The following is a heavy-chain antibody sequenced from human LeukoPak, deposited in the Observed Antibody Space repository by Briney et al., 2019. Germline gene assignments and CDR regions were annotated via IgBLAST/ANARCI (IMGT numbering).Heavy chain of an antibody. Sequence: PSETLSLTCTVSGGSIGSYYWTWIRQPPGKGLEWIGYIYNSGSTNYHPSLKSRVTISVDTSKNQFPLKLSSVTAADTAVYYCARSRDGYNLDYWGQGTLVTVSS. J-gene: IGHJ4*02. CDR1: GGSIGSYY. D-gene: IGHD5-24*01. V-gene: IGHV4-59*01. CDR3: ARSRDGYNLDY. CDR2: IYNSGST.